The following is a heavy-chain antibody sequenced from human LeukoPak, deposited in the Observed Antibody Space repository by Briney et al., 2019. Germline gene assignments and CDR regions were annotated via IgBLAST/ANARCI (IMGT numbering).Heavy chain of an antibody. CDR2: INSDGSST. CDR3: ARDEDGPSGWYNWFDP. Sequence: PGGSLRLSCAAPGFTFSSYWMHWVRQAPGKGLVWVSRINSDGSSTSYADSVKGRFTISRDNAKNTLYLQMNSLRAEDTAVYYCARDEDGPSGWYNWFDPWGQGTLVTVSS. V-gene: IGHV3-74*01. D-gene: IGHD6-19*01. CDR1: GFTFSSYW. J-gene: IGHJ5*02.